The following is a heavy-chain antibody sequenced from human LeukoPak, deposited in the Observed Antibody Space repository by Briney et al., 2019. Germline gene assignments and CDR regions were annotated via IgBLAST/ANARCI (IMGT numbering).Heavy chain of an antibody. Sequence: PSETLSLTCTVSGGSISSSSYYWGWIRQPPGKGLEWIGSIYYSGSTYYNPSLKSRVTISVDTSKNQFSLKLSSVTAADTAVYYCARGSSLYCSSTSCPYYYYYMDVWGKGTTVTVSS. V-gene: IGHV4-39*01. J-gene: IGHJ6*03. CDR2: IYYSGST. CDR1: GGSISSSSYY. CDR3: ARGSSLYCSSTSCPYYYYYMDV. D-gene: IGHD2-2*01.